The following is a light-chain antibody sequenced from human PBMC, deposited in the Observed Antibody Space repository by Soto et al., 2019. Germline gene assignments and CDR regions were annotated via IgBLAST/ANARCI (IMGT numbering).Light chain of an antibody. CDR3: QHYGTSLWT. Sequence: VLAQSPGTLSFSPGERATLSCRASQSVSGHLAWYQQKPGQAPRLLIYSVSSRATGIPDRFSGSGSGTDFTLTITRLEPEDFAVYYCQHYGTSLWTFGQGTKVDIK. CDR2: SVS. CDR1: QSVSGH. J-gene: IGKJ1*01. V-gene: IGKV3-20*01.